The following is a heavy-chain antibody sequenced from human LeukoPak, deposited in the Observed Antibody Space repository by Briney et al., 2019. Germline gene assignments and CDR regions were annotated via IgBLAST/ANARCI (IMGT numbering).Heavy chain of an antibody. CDR3: ARPWSPQSSGDAFDI. J-gene: IGHJ3*02. CDR2: ISSSSSYI. D-gene: IGHD6-19*01. CDR1: GFTFSIYS. Sequence: GGSLRLSCAASGFTFSIYSMNWVRQAPGKGLEWVSSISSSSSYIYYADSVKGRFTISRDNAKNSLYLQMTSLRAEDTAVYYCARPWSPQSSGDAFDIWGQGTMVTVSS. V-gene: IGHV3-21*01.